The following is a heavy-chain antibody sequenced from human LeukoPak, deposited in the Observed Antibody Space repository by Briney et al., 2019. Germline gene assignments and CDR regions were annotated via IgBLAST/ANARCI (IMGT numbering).Heavy chain of an antibody. CDR1: GYSISSGYY. V-gene: IGHV4-38-2*02. CDR2: IYHSGST. D-gene: IGHD1-1*01. Sequence: SETLSLTCTVSGYSISSGYYWGWIRQPPGKGLEWIGSIYHSGSTYYNPSLKSRVTISVDTSKNQFSLKLSSVTAADTAVYYCAREPERLETSNHFDYWGQGTLVTVSS. J-gene: IGHJ4*02. CDR3: AREPERLETSNHFDY.